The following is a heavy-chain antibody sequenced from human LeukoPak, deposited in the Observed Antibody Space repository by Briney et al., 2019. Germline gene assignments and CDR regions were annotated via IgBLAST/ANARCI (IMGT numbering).Heavy chain of an antibody. CDR2: INPSGGST. CDR3: ARGTPVDGNTDYFEY. CDR1: GYTFTSYY. J-gene: IGHJ4*02. D-gene: IGHD6-19*01. V-gene: IGHV1-46*01. Sequence: ASVKVSCKASGYTFTSYYMHWVRQAPGQGLEWMGVINPSGGSTSYAQKFQGRVTITRDTSTRTVYMELSSLRSEDRALYYCARGTPVDGNTDYFEYWGQGTLVTVSS.